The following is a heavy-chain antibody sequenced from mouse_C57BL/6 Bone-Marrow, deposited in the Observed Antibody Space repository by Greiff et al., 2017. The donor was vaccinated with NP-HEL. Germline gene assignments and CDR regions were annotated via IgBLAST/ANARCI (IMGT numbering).Heavy chain of an antibody. D-gene: IGHD2-5*01. J-gene: IGHJ3*01. CDR1: GYAFSSYW. Sequence: VQLVESGAELVKPGASVKISCKASGYAFSSYWMNWVKQRPGKGLEWIGQIYPGDGDTNYNGKFKGKATLTADKSSSTAYMQLSSLTSEDSAVYFCARPSSYSNLAYWGQGTLVTVSA. CDR2: IYPGDGDT. CDR3: ARPSSYSNLAY. V-gene: IGHV1-80*01.